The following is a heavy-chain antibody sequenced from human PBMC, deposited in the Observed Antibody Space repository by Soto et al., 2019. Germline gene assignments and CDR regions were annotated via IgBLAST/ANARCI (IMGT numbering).Heavy chain of an antibody. CDR3: AKWLRLRWFDP. J-gene: IGHJ5*02. Sequence: QVQLQESGPGLVKPSQTLSLTCTVSGGSLSSDDYYWSWIRQPPGKGLEWIGYIYYSGSTYYNPSLKSRVTISVDTSNNQFSLKLSSVTAADTAVYYCAKWLRLRWFDPWGQGALVTVSS. CDR1: GGSLSSDDYY. D-gene: IGHD5-12*01. V-gene: IGHV4-30-4*01. CDR2: IYYSGST.